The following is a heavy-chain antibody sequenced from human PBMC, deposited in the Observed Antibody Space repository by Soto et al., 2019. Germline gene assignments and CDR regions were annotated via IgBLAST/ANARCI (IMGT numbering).Heavy chain of an antibody. CDR3: AKVDNGYDLVGWYFDL. CDR1: GFTFDDYA. V-gene: IGHV3-9*01. D-gene: IGHD5-12*01. J-gene: IGHJ2*01. Sequence: EVQLVESGGGLVQPGRSLRLSCAASGFTFDDYAMHWVRQAPGKGLEWVSGISWNSGSIGYADSVKGRFTISRDNGKNTLYLLMNRLRAEDTALYYCAKVDNGYDLVGWYFDLWGRGTLVTVSS. CDR2: ISWNSGSI.